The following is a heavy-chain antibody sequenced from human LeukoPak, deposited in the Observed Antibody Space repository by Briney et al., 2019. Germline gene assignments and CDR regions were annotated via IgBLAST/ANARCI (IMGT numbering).Heavy chain of an antibody. CDR1: GFTFSSYA. D-gene: IGHD3-10*01. J-gene: IGHJ4*02. Sequence: GGSLRLSCAASGFTFSSYAMHWVRQAPGKGLKWVAVISYDGSNKYYADSVKGRFTISRDNSKNTLYLQMNSLRAEDTAVYYCARSNYYGSGSYYNSDYWGQGTLVTVSS. V-gene: IGHV3-30*04. CDR3: ARSNYYGSGSYYNSDY. CDR2: ISYDGSNK.